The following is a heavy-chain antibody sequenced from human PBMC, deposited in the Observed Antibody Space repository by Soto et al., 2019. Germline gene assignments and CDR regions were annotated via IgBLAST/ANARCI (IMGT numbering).Heavy chain of an antibody. V-gene: IGHV3-11*01. Sequence: QVQLVESGGGLVKPGRSLRLSCAASGLTFSDHYMTWIRQAPGKGLEWISYISSSAGTIYYADSVKGRFTISRDNAKNSLYLQMTNLRAEDTAVYYCARAPYFGSGTYYYYALDVWGQGTTVTVSS. CDR2: ISSSAGTI. D-gene: IGHD3-10*01. J-gene: IGHJ6*02. CDR3: ARAPYFGSGTYYYYALDV. CDR1: GLTFSDHY.